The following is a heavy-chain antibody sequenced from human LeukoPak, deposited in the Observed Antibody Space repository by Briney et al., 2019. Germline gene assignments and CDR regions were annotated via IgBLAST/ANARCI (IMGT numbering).Heavy chain of an antibody. V-gene: IGHV1-18*01. CDR3: VRPLVGATPGYYYFYMDV. CDR2: ISAYNGNT. D-gene: IGHD1-26*01. J-gene: IGHJ6*03. Sequence: ASVKVSCKASGYTFTSYGISWVRQAPGQGLEWMGWISAYNGNTNYAQKLQGRVTMTTDTSTSTAYMELRSLRSDDTAVYYCVRPLVGATPGYYYFYMDVWGKGTTVTVSS. CDR1: GYTFTSYG.